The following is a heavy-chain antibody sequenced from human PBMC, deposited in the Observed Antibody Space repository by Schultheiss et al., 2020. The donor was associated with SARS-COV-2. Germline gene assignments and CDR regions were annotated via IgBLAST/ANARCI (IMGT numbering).Heavy chain of an antibody. CDR2: INHSGST. D-gene: IGHD3-22*01. J-gene: IGHJ6*02. CDR3: ARDAYDSSGYYRAYGMDV. Sequence: SETLSLTCAVYGGSFSGYYWSWIRQPPGKGLEWIGEINHSGSTYYNPSLKSRVTISVDTSKNQFSLKLSSVTAADTAVYYCARDAYDSSGYYRAYGMDVWGQGTTVTVSS. V-gene: IGHV4-34*09. CDR1: GGSFSGYY.